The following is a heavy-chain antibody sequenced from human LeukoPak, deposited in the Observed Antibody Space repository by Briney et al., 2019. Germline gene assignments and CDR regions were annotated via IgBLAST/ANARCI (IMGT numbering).Heavy chain of an antibody. J-gene: IGHJ4*02. CDR1: GFTFSSDA. CDR2: VTGSDDTT. D-gene: IGHD5-12*01. V-gene: IGHV3-23*01. CDR3: AKGPQLYSGYHPDY. Sequence: GGSLRLSCAASGFTFSSDAMTWVRQAPGEGREWVSTVTGSDDTTYYADSVKGRFTISRDYSKNTAHLQLNNLRAEDTAMYYCAKGPQLYSGYHPDYWGQGTLVTVSS.